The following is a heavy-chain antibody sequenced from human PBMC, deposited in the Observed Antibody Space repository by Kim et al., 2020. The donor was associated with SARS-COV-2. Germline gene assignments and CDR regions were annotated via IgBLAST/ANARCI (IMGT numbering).Heavy chain of an antibody. CDR1: GFTFSSHV. J-gene: IGHJ5*02. D-gene: IGHD1-26*01. Sequence: GGSLRLSCAASGFTFSSHVMHWVRQAPGKGLEWVALISYEGSTQKYTDSLKGRFIVSRDNSKKTPFLQMNSLRPEETAVYYCARNLVGDTDLGPWGQGTLVTVSS. CDR2: ISYEGSTQ. V-gene: IGHV3-30*03. CDR3: ARNLVGDTDLGP.